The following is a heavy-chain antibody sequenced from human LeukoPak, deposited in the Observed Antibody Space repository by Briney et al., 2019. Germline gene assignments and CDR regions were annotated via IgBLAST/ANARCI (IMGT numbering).Heavy chain of an antibody. CDR2: MNEYGSEI. D-gene: IGHD3-22*01. J-gene: IGHJ4*02. CDR3: ARDNYDSSGPYYFDY. CDR1: GFIFRDFS. V-gene: IGHV3-7*01. Sequence: GGSLRLSCSVSGFIFRDFSMSWVRQAPGKGLEWVAKMNEYGSEIFYVDSVKGRFTISRDNGKNSLYLQMNRLRAEDTAVYYCARDNYDSSGPYYFDYWGQGTLVTVSS.